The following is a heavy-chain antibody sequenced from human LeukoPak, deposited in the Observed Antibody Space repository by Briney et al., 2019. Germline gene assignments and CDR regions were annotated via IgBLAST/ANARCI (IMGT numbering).Heavy chain of an antibody. D-gene: IGHD2-2*01. J-gene: IGHJ4*02. Sequence: PAGSLRLSCAASGFTFSSYAMSWVRQAPGKGLEWFSAISGSGGSTYYADSVKGRFTISRDNSKNTLYLQLNSLRAEDTAVYYCAYLEGTGFTFDYWGQGTLVTVSS. CDR1: GFTFSSYA. CDR3: AYLEGTGFTFDY. CDR2: ISGSGGST. V-gene: IGHV3-23*01.